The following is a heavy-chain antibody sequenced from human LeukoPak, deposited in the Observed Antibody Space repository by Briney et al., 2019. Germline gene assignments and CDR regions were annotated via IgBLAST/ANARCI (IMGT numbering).Heavy chain of an antibody. CDR2: IKQDETEK. D-gene: IGHD4-11*01. V-gene: IGHV3-7*05. Sequence: GESLRLSCTASGFTFSNFWMGWVRQAPGKGLEWVANIKQDETEKFYLGSVKGRLTISRDNAKNTLFLQMNSLRTEDTAVYFCARWGNDYSQFDSWGQGTLVTVS. CDR1: GFTFSNFW. J-gene: IGHJ4*02. CDR3: ARWGNDYSQFDS.